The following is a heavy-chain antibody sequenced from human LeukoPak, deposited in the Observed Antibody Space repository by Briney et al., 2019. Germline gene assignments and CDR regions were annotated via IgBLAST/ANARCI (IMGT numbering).Heavy chain of an antibody. D-gene: IGHD2-21*01. CDR2: ISSSSSYV. CDR1: GFTFSSYS. V-gene: IGHV3-21*01. J-gene: IGHJ4*02. CDR3: ATIPSTELNAY. Sequence: GGSLRLSCAASGFTFSSYSMNWVRQAPGKGLEWLSSISSSSSYVYYADSVRGRFTISRDNAKNSLYLQMNSLRADDTAVYFCATIPSTELNAYWGQGTLVTVSA.